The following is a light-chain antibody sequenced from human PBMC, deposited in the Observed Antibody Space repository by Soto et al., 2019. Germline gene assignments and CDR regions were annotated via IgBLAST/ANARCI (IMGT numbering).Light chain of an antibody. J-gene: IGKJ4*01. V-gene: IGKV3-11*01. CDR3: QQRSNCVT. CDR1: QSVSSY. CDR2: DAS. Sequence: EIVLTQSPATLSLSPGERATLSCRASQSVSSYLAWYQQKPGQAPRLLLHDASNRATGIPARFSGSGSGTYFTLTISSLEPEDVAVYYCQQRSNCVTFGGGTKVEIK.